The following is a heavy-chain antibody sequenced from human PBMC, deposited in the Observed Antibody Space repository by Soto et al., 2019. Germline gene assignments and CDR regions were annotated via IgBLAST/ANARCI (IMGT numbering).Heavy chain of an antibody. V-gene: IGHV1-46*03. J-gene: IGHJ4*02. Sequence: QVKLVQSGAEVKKPGASVKVSCKASGYTFTSAYIHWVRQAPGQGLEWMAIINPLGGSTNYAQQCQGRVTVIMDTSASTVYMDLSSLKSDDRAVYYCGRGLFTDDYWGQGTVVTVSS. CDR3: GRGLFTDDY. CDR1: GYTFTSAY. CDR2: INPLGGST. D-gene: IGHD3-16*01.